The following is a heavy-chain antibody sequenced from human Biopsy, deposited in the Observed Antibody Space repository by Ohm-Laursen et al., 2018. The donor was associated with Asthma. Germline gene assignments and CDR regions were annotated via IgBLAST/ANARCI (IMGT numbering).Heavy chain of an antibody. J-gene: IGHJ6*02. Sequence: SLRLSCSASGFSLDDYAMYWVRQAPGKGLEWVSVISWNSGHIAYADSVKGRFTISRDTAKNSLYLQMNNLRVEDTAFYYCARGFGAGDSDGDDLTLTHYYGMDVWGQGTTVTVSS. CDR2: ISWNSGHI. CDR1: GFSLDDYA. V-gene: IGHV3-9*01. CDR3: ARGFGAGDSDGDDLTLTHYYGMDV. D-gene: IGHD4-17*01.